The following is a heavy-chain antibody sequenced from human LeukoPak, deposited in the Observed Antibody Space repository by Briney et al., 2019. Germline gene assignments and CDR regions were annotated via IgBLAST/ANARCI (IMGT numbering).Heavy chain of an antibody. V-gene: IGHV1-2*02. J-gene: IGHJ4*02. CDR1: GYTFTGYY. CDR2: INPNHGDT. CDR3: ASAELWFGEFPGYFDY. D-gene: IGHD3-10*01. Sequence: ASVKVSCKASGYTFTGYYMHWVRQAPGQGLEWMGWINPNHGDTNYAQNFQGRVTMTTDTSTSTAYMDLRSLKSDDTAIYYCASAELWFGEFPGYFDYWGQGTLVTVSS.